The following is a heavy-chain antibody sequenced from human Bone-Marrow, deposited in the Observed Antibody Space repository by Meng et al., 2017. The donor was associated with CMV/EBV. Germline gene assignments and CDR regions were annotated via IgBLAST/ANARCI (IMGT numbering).Heavy chain of an antibody. D-gene: IGHD6-19*01. CDR1: GYSFTNFG. CDR3: ARGAYGYSSGWNDSPYGMDV. V-gene: IGHV1-69*04. Sequence: SVKVSCKTSGYSFTNFGVSWVRQAPGQGLEWMGRIIPILGIANYAQKFQGRVTITADKSTSTAYMELSSLRSEDTAVYYCARGAYGYSSGWNDSPYGMDVWGQGTTVTVSS. J-gene: IGHJ6*02. CDR2: IIPILGIA.